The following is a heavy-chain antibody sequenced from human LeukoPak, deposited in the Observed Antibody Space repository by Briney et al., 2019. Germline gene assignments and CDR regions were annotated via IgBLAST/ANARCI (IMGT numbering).Heavy chain of an antibody. D-gene: IGHD6-13*01. J-gene: IGHJ5*02. CDR3: ARSIAAAKIDP. CDR1: GFTFSRYW. CDR2: IKFDGNDK. V-gene: IGHV3-7*01. Sequence: PGGSLRLSCVTSGFTFSRYWLAWVRQAPGKGLEWVANIKFDGNDKYYADSMKGRFTISRDNAKNSVYLQMNTLRAEDTALYYCARSIAAAKIDPWGQGTLVTVSS.